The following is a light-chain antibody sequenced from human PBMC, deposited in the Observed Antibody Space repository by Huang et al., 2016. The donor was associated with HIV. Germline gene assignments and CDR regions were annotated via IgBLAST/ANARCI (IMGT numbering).Light chain of an antibody. J-gene: IGKJ1*01. V-gene: IGKV2D-29*02. Sequence: DIVMAQTPLSLSVTPGQPASISCKSSQSLLHTDGKTYLDRYLQRPGQSPQRLIYEFSNRFSGVSDRFSGSGSGTDFTLNISRVEAEDVGFYYCMQSVQPATFGPGTKVEIK. CDR1: QSLLHTDGKTY. CDR3: MQSVQPAT. CDR2: EFS.